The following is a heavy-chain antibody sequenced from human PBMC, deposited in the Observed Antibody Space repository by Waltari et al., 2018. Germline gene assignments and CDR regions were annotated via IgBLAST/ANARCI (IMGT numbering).Heavy chain of an antibody. D-gene: IGHD3-3*01. CDR3: AREKFLEWLLVEGMDV. CDR1: GYTFTSYA. Sequence: QVQLVQSGAEVKKPGASVKVSCKASGYTFTSYAMHWVRQAPGQRLEWMGWINAGNGNTKYSQKFQGRVTITRDTSASTAYMELSSLRSEDTAVYYCAREKFLEWLLVEGMDVWGQGTTVTVSS. J-gene: IGHJ6*02. V-gene: IGHV1-3*01. CDR2: INAGNGNT.